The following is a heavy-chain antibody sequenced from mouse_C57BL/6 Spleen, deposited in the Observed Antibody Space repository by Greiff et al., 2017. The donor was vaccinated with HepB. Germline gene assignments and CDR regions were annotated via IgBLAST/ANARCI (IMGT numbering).Heavy chain of an antibody. D-gene: IGHD2-5*01. CDR2: IHPNSGST. J-gene: IGHJ2*01. CDR1: GYTFTSYW. CDR3: ARSRGYSKGYFDY. Sequence: QVQLQQPGAELVKPGASVKLSCKASGYTFTSYWMHWVKQRPGQGLEWIGMIHPNSGSTNYNEKFKSKATLTVDKSSSTAYMQLSSLTSEDSAVYYCARSRGYSKGYFDYWGQGTTLTVSS. V-gene: IGHV1-64*01.